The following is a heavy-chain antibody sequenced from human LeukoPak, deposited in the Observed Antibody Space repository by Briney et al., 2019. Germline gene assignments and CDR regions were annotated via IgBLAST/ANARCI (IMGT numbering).Heavy chain of an antibody. D-gene: IGHD6-13*01. V-gene: IGHV4-34*01. CDR1: GGSFSGYY. CDR2: INHSGST. J-gene: IGHJ4*02. Sequence: SETLSLTCAVYGGSFSGYYWSWIRQPPGKGLEWIGEINHSGSTNYNPSLKSRVTISVDTSKNQFSLKLSSVTAADTAVYYCARGRLAAAGKGPWNYWGQGTLVTVSS. CDR3: ARGRLAAAGKGPWNY.